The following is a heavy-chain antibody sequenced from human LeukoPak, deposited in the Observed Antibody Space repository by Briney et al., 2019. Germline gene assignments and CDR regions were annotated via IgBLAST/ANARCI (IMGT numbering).Heavy chain of an antibody. Sequence: GGSLRLSCAASGFTFSSYSMSWVRQAPGKGLEWVSSISSSSSYIYYADSVKGRFTISRDNAKNSLYLQMNSLGAEDTAVYYCARTPSEDSSGYYGFAYWGQGTLVTVSS. CDR2: ISSSSSYI. CDR3: ARTPSEDSSGYYGFAY. CDR1: GFTFSSYS. V-gene: IGHV3-21*01. J-gene: IGHJ4*02. D-gene: IGHD3-22*01.